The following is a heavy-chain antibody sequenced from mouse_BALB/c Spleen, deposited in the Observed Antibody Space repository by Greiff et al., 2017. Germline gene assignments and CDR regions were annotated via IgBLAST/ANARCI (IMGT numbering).Heavy chain of an antibody. Sequence: EVQVVESGGGLVQPGGSRKLSCAASGFTFSSYGMSWVRQTPDKRLELVATINSNGGSTYYPDSVKGRFTISRDNAKNTLYLQMSSLKSEDTAMYYCARHLFITTVVAPFGYWGQGTTLTVSS. CDR3: ARHLFITTVVAPFGY. CDR1: GFTFSSYG. CDR2: INSNGGST. J-gene: IGHJ2*01. D-gene: IGHD1-1*01. V-gene: IGHV5-6-3*01.